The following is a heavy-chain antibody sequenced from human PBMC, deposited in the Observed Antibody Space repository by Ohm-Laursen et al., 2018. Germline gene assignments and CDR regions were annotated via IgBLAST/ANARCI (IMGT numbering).Heavy chain of an antibody. Sequence: GTLSLTCTVSGGSISSYYWSWIRQPPGKGLEWIGRIYTSGSTNYNPSLKSRVTMSVDTSKNQFSLKLSSVTAADTAVYYCARDGAAARAFDYWGQGTLVTVSS. CDR2: IYTSGST. V-gene: IGHV4-4*07. D-gene: IGHD6-13*01. CDR3: ARDGAAARAFDY. CDR1: GGSISSYY. J-gene: IGHJ4*02.